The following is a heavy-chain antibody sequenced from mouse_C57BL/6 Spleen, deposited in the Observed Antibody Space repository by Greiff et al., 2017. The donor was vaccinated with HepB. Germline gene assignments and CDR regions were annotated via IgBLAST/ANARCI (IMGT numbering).Heavy chain of an antibody. Sequence: VQLQQSGPELVKPGASVKISCKASGYAFSSSWMNWVKQRPGKGLEWIGRIYPGDGDTNYNGKFKGKATLTADKSSSTAYRQLSSLTSEDSAVYFCARHGYDYDVGAMDYWGQGTSVTVSS. CDR2: IYPGDGDT. CDR1: GYAFSSSW. V-gene: IGHV1-82*01. D-gene: IGHD2-4*01. CDR3: ARHGYDYDVGAMDY. J-gene: IGHJ4*01.